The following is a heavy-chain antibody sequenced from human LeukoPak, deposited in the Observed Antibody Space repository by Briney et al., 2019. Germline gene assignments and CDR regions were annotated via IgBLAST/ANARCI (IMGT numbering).Heavy chain of an antibody. Sequence: TGGSLRLSCAASGFIFSDYSMNWVRQAPGKGLEWISYIGISSGNTKYADSVKGRFTISGDNAKNSLYLQMNSLRVEDTAVYYCARDHNYAFDNWGQGTLVTVSS. D-gene: IGHD1-1*01. CDR3: ARDHNYAFDN. V-gene: IGHV3-48*04. CDR2: IGISSGNT. CDR1: GFIFSDYS. J-gene: IGHJ4*02.